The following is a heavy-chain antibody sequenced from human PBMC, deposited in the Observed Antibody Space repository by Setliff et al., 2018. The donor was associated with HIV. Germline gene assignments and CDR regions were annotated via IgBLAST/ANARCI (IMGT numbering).Heavy chain of an antibody. Sequence: GGSLRLSCAASGFNFNYSWMHWVRQAPGEGLVWVSRIHYDGTASYADSVKGRFTISRDNSNNILFLQMNNLRVDDTAVYYCARDGPTGWDAFDVWGQGTMVTVSS. CDR1: GFNFNYSW. J-gene: IGHJ3*01. CDR2: IHYDGTAS. CDR3: ARDGPTGWDAFDV. D-gene: IGHD3-9*01. V-gene: IGHV3-74*01.